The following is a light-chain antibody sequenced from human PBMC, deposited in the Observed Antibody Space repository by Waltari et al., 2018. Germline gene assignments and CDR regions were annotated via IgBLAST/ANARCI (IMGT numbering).Light chain of an antibody. V-gene: IGLV2-23*02. CDR3: FSYAGSNSFD. Sequence: QSALTTPASASGSPGQSITVSRTATSNYLGTYNFVSWYQQHPGRAPTPRIYDVSERPVGVSNRLSGSKSGNPASLTISGLQAEDEADYYCFSYAGSNSFDFGGGTKLTVL. J-gene: IGLJ2*01. CDR2: DVS. CDR1: SNYLGTYNF.